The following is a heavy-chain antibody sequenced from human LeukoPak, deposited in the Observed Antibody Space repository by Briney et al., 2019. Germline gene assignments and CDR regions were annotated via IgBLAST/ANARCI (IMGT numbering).Heavy chain of an antibody. V-gene: IGHV3-21*01. D-gene: IGHD6-19*01. Sequence: GGSLRLSCAASGFTFSSYSMNWVRQAPGKGLEWVSSISSSSSYIYYADSVKGRFTISRDNAKNSLYLQMNSLRAEDTAVYYCARDSAVAGYYYGMDVWGQGTTVTVSS. CDR2: ISSSSSYI. CDR1: GFTFSSYS. J-gene: IGHJ6*02. CDR3: ARDSAVAGYYYGMDV.